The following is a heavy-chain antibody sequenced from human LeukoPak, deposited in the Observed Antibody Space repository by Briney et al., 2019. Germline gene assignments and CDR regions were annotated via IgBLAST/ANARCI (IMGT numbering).Heavy chain of an antibody. V-gene: IGHV1-18*01. CDR1: GYTFTSYG. D-gene: IGHD2-2*01. CDR3: ARFRSERYCSSTSCSNDY. J-gene: IGHJ4*02. Sequence: ASVKVSCKASGYTFTSYGISWVRQAPGQGLEWMGWISAYNGNTNYAQKLQGRVTMTTDTSTSTAYMELRSLRSDDTAVYYCARFRSERYCSSTSCSNDYWGQGTLVTVSS. CDR2: ISAYNGNT.